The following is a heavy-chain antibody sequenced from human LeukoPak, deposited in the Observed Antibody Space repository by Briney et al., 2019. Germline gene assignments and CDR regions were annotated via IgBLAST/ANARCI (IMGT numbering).Heavy chain of an antibody. CDR2: IYYSGST. CDR3: ARAYYGSGSSYFDY. CDR1: GGSISSGGYY. V-gene: IGHV4-61*08. Sequence: PSQTLSLTCTVSGGSISSGGYYWSWIRQPPGKGLEWIGYIYYSGSTNYNPSLKSRVTISVDTSKNQFSLKLSSVTAADTAVYYCARAYYGSGSSYFDYWGQGTLVTVSS. D-gene: IGHD3-10*01. J-gene: IGHJ4*02.